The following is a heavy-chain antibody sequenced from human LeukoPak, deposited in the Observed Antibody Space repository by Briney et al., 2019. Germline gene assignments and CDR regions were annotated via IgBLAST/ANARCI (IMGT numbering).Heavy chain of an antibody. CDR3: ARPTSYYYYYMDV. CDR1: GYTFTGYY. V-gene: IGHV1-2*02. CDR2: INPNSGGT. J-gene: IGHJ6*03. Sequence: GASVKVSCKASGYTFTGYYMHWVRQAPGQGLEWMGLINPNSGGTNYAQKFQGRVTMTRDTSISTAYMELSRLRSDDTAVYYCARPTSYYYYYMDVWGKGTTVTVSS.